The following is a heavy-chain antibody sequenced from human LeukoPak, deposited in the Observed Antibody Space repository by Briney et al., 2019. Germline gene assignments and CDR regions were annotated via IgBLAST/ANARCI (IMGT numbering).Heavy chain of an antibody. Sequence: SVKVSFKASGGTFSSYTISWVRQPPAQGLEWMGRIIPILGIANYAQKFQGRITITADKSTSTAYMELSSLRSEDTAVYYCARGGYSGSYHIDYWGQGTLVTVSS. CDR1: GGTFSSYT. CDR3: ARGGYSGSYHIDY. D-gene: IGHD1-26*01. V-gene: IGHV1-69*02. J-gene: IGHJ4*02. CDR2: IIPILGIA.